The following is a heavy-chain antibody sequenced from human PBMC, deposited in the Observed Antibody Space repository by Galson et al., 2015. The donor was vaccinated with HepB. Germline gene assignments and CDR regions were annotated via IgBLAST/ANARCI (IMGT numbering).Heavy chain of an antibody. CDR2: IYPSVGNA. Sequence: GYTFTNYYIHWVRQAPGQGLEWMGIIYPSVGNADYTQNFQGRVTMTRDTSTSTVYMELSSLTSDDTAAYYCVREYHGGTFDIWGQGTMVTVSS. CDR1: GYTFTNYY. V-gene: IGHV1-46*01. D-gene: IGHD1-1*01. J-gene: IGHJ3*02. CDR3: VREYHGGTFDI.